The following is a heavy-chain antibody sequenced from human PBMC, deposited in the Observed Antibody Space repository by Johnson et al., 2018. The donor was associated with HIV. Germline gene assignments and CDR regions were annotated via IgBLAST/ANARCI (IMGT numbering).Heavy chain of an antibody. CDR3: AKASDGTWQHAFDI. V-gene: IGHV3-23*04. J-gene: IGHJ3*02. Sequence: EQLVESGGGLVQPGGSLRLSCAASGFTFSSYAMNWVRQAPGKGLEWVSVISGSGGSTYQADPVKGRFTISRDNSKNTLYLQMNSLSAEDTAVYYCAKASDGTWQHAFDIWGQGTMVTVSS. CDR2: ISGSGGST. D-gene: IGHD2-21*02. CDR1: GFTFSSYA.